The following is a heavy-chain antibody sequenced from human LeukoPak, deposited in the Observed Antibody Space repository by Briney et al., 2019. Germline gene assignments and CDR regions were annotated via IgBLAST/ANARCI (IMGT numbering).Heavy chain of an antibody. D-gene: IGHD1-1*01. Sequence: ASVNVSCKASGYTFTGYFMHWVRQAPGQGPEWMGLINPKSGVTRYGQKFQGRVTMTRDTSINTVHMELTSLRSDDSAVYYCARALIYNSGTPFDSWGQGTLVTVSS. V-gene: IGHV1-2*02. CDR1: GYTFTGYF. J-gene: IGHJ4*02. CDR3: ARALIYNSGTPFDS. CDR2: INPKSGVT.